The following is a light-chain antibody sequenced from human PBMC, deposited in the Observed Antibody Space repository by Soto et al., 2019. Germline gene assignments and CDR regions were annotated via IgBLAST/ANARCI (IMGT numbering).Light chain of an antibody. Sequence: EIVLTQFPATLSLSPGERATLSCRASQSVSTYLAWYQQKPVQAPRLLIYGASNRATGIPARFSGSGSGTDFTLTIGSREPEDSAVYYCHQRGTWPETFGQGTKVEIK. CDR1: QSVSTY. V-gene: IGKV3-11*01. J-gene: IGKJ1*01. CDR2: GAS. CDR3: HQRGTWPET.